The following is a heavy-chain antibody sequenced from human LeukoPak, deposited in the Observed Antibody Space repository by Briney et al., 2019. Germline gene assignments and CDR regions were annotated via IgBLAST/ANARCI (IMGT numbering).Heavy chain of an antibody. CDR1: GYTFTSYG. Sequence: ASVKVSCKASGYTFTSYGISWVRQAPGQGLEWMGWISAYNGNTNYAQKLQGRVTMTTDTSTTTAYMELRSLRSDDTAVYYCARKVVDNPYYYYYMDVWGTGTTVTVSS. J-gene: IGHJ6*03. CDR2: ISAYNGNT. CDR3: ARKVVDNPYYYYYMDV. V-gene: IGHV1-18*01. D-gene: IGHD3-22*01.